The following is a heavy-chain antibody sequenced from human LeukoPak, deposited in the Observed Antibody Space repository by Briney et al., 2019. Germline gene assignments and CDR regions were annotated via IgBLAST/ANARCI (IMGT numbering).Heavy chain of an antibody. V-gene: IGHV4-34*01. CDR2: INHSGST. Sequence: PSETLSLTCAVYGESFTGYYWSWIRQPPGKGLEWIGEINHSGSTNYSPSLKGRVTISVDTSKNQFSLKLSSVTAADTAVYYCARLTATVTTSPVYWGQGTLVTVSS. D-gene: IGHD4-17*01. CDR3: ARLTATVTTSPVY. J-gene: IGHJ4*02. CDR1: GESFTGYY.